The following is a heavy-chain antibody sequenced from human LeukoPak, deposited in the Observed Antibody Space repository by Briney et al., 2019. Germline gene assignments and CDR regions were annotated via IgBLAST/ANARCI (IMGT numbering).Heavy chain of an antibody. Sequence: GGSLRLSCAASGFSLITYNMNWVRQAPGKGLEWVSSISSTSSHIYYADSVKGRFTISRDNSKNTLSLQMSNLRAEDTAIYYCAKLHSATITADFDHWGQGTLVTVSS. J-gene: IGHJ4*02. CDR2: ISSTSSHI. CDR1: GFSLITYN. D-gene: IGHD1-14*01. V-gene: IGHV3-21*04. CDR3: AKLHSATITADFDH.